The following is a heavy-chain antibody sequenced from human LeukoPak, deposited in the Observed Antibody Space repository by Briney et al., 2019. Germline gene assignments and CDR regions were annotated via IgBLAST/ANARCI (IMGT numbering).Heavy chain of an antibody. CDR1: GGSFSGYY. CDR2: INHSGST. CDR3: ARGFRRKQLVRKLSNWFDP. D-gene: IGHD6-13*01. J-gene: IGHJ5*02. V-gene: IGHV4-34*01. Sequence: PSETLSLTCAVYGGSFSGYYWSWIRQPPGKGLEWIGEINHSGSTNYNPSLKSRVTISVDTSKNQFSLKLSSVTAADTAVYYCARGFRRKQLVRKLSNWFDPWGQGTLVTVSS.